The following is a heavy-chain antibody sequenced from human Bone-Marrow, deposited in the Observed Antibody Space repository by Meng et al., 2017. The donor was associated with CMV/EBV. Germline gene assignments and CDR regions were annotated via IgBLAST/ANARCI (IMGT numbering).Heavy chain of an antibody. CDR1: GYTFIAYY. CDR3: ARGPRWNYGFYYYYGMDV. V-gene: IGHV1-8*03. CDR2: MNPNSGNT. D-gene: IGHD1-7*01. J-gene: IGHJ6*02. Sequence: ASVKVSCKASGYTFIAYYIYWVRQATGQGLEWMGWMNPNSGNTGYAQKFQGRVTITRNTSISTAYMELSSLRSEDTAVYYCARGPRWNYGFYYYYGMDVWGQGTTVTVSS.